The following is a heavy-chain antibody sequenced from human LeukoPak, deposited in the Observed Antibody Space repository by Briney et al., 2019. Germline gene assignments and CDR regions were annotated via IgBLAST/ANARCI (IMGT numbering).Heavy chain of an antibody. Sequence: SETLSLTCTVSGGSISSYYWSWIRQPAGKGLEWIGRIYSSGSTNYSPSLKSRVTMSLDTSKNQFSLKLTSVTAADTSVYYCARDHDYGDYIWFDPWGQGTLVTVSS. V-gene: IGHV4-4*07. CDR2: IYSSGST. D-gene: IGHD4-17*01. CDR3: ARDHDYGDYIWFDP. J-gene: IGHJ5*02. CDR1: GGSISSYY.